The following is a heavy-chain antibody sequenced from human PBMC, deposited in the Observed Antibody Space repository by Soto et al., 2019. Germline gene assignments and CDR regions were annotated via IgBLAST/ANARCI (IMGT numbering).Heavy chain of an antibody. V-gene: IGHV1-69*13. CDR1: GYSFTNYY. CDR3: ARVPYYYDSSGQGKFDY. D-gene: IGHD3-22*01. J-gene: IGHJ4*02. CDR2: IIPIFGTA. Sequence: SVKVSCKASGYSFTNYYMHWVRQAPGQGLEWMGGIIPIFGTANYAQKFQGRVTITADESTSTAYMELSSLRSEDTAVYYCARVPYYYDSSGQGKFDYWGQGTLVTVS.